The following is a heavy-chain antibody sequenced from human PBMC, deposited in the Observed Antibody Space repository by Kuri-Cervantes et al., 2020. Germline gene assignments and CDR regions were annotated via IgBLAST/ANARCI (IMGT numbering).Heavy chain of an antibody. CDR1: GYTFTGYY. Sequence: ASVKVSCKASGYTFTGYYMHWVRQAPGQGLEWMGWINPNSGGTSYAQKFQGRVTMTRDTSISTAYMELSRLRSDDTAVYYCARDLRITMIPGGYWGQGTLVTFSS. J-gene: IGHJ4*02. V-gene: IGHV1-2*02. CDR3: ARDLRITMIPGGY. CDR2: INPNSGGT. D-gene: IGHD3-22*01.